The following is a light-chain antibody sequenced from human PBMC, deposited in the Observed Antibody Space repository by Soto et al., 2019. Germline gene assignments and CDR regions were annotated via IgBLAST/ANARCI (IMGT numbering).Light chain of an antibody. CDR2: EVT. Sequence: QSALTQPPSASGSPGQSVTISCTGTSGDIGGYDYVSWYQQHPGKAPKLMIYEVTKRPLGVPDRFSGSKSGNTASLTVSGLQAEDEADYDCSSYAGSINPYVFGTGTKLTVL. CDR1: SGDIGGYDY. V-gene: IGLV2-8*01. CDR3: SSYAGSINPYV. J-gene: IGLJ1*01.